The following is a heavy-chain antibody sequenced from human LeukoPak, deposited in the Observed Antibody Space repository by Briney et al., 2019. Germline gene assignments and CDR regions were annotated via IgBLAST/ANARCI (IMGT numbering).Heavy chain of an antibody. J-gene: IGHJ4*02. CDR1: GFTFSNAW. Sequence: SGGSLRLSCAASGFTFSNAWMSWVRQAPGKGLEWVGRIKSKTDGGTTDYAAPVKGRFTISRDDSKNTLYLQMNSLKTEDTAVYYCTTGYCSSTSCSPFDYWGQGTLVTVSS. CDR2: IKSKTDGGTT. V-gene: IGHV3-15*01. D-gene: IGHD2-2*01. CDR3: TTGYCSSTSCSPFDY.